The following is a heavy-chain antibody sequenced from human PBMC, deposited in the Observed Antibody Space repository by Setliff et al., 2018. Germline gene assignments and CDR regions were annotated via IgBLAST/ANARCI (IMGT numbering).Heavy chain of an antibody. Sequence: ASVKVSCKASGYIFNNYFLHWVRQAPGQGLEWMGRLHPYSGHTNYAQNFQGRVTMTMDASITTVYMELSRLTSDDTAVYYCARDVWGAGTGWFDPWGLGILVTVSS. CDR3: ARDVWGAGTGWFDP. J-gene: IGHJ5*02. D-gene: IGHD1-1*01. CDR1: GYIFNNYF. V-gene: IGHV1-2*06. CDR2: LHPYSGHT.